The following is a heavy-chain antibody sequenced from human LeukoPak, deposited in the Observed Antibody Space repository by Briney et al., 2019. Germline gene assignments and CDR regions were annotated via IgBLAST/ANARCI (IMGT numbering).Heavy chain of an antibody. D-gene: IGHD3-9*01. CDR1: GYTFTSYG. V-gene: IGHV1-18*01. CDR3: ASAGDILTGYSDIQAHDAFDI. CDR2: ISAYNGNT. J-gene: IGHJ3*02. Sequence: GASVKVSCKASGYTFTSYGISWVRQAPGQGLEWMGWISAYNGNTNYAQKLQGRVTMTTDTSTSTAYMELRSLRSDDTAVYYCASAGDILTGYSDIQAHDAFDIWGQGTMVTVSS.